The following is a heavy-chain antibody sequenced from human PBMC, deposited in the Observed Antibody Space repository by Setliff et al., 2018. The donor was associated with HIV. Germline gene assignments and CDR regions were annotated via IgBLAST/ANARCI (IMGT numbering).Heavy chain of an antibody. D-gene: IGHD2-2*01. Sequence: RASVKVSCKASGYTFTRNAMHWVRQAPGQRLEWMGWINTGNGNTKYSQKFQGRVTISRDDSKSIVYLQMNSLKTEDTALYFCTRDPDIVVVPAVRSDFWGHGTMVTVSS. J-gene: IGHJ3*01. CDR2: INTGNGNT. CDR1: GYTFTRNA. CDR3: TRDPDIVVVPAVRSDF. V-gene: IGHV1-3*04.